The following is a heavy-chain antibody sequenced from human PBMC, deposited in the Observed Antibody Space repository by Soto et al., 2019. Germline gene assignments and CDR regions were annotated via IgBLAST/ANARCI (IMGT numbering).Heavy chain of an antibody. V-gene: IGHV5-51*01. CDR2: IYPGDSDT. D-gene: IGHD4-4*01. Sequence: GDSLKISCKGSGYSFTSYLIGWVRQMPGKGLEWIGIIYPGDSDTRYSPSFQGQGTISADKSISTAYLQWSSLKASGTAMYYCPRPADSNYPTGCGGYYCGMVVWGEGSTVNVSS. J-gene: IGHJ6*04. CDR1: GYSFTSYL. CDR3: PRPADSNYPTGCGGYYCGMVV.